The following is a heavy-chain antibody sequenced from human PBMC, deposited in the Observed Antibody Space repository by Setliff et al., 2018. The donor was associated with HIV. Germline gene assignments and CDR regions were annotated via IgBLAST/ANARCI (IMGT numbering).Heavy chain of an antibody. V-gene: IGHV4-34*01. D-gene: IGHD1-26*01. CDR1: GGSISSYY. J-gene: IGHJ4*02. CDR2: INHSGST. Sequence: SETLSLTCTVSGGSISSYYWSWIRQPPGKGLEWIGEINHSGSTNYNMSLWSRVTISLDASRNQFSLELISVTAADTAVYYCAGGPGTTSIDYWAQGTLVTVS. CDR3: AGGPGTTSIDY.